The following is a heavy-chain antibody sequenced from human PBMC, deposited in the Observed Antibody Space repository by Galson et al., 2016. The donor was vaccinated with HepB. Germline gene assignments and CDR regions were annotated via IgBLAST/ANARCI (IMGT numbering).Heavy chain of an antibody. D-gene: IGHD2-2*02. CDR2: IYSSGST. J-gene: IGHJ4*02. CDR3: ARELYCTRTSCYRHFDY. CDR1: GGSISSGGYY. V-gene: IGHV4-31*02. Sequence: SGGSISSGGYYWSWIRQHPGKGLEWIGNIYSSGSTFYNPSLTSRVTISVDTSKNQFSLKMRSVTAADTAVYYCARELYCTRTSCYRHFDYWGQGTLVTVSS.